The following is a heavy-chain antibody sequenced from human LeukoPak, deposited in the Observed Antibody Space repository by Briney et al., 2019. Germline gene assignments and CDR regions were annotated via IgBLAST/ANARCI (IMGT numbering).Heavy chain of an antibody. CDR2: ISWNSGSI. D-gene: IGHD6-13*01. CDR3: AKDSRTYSSSWYWFDP. Sequence: GRSLRLSCAASGFTFDDYAMHWVRQAPGKGLEWVSGISWNSGSIGYADSVKGRFTISRDNAKKSLYLQMNSLRAEDTALYYCAKDSRTYSSSWYWFDPWGQGTLVTVSS. V-gene: IGHV3-9*01. CDR1: GFTFDDYA. J-gene: IGHJ5*02.